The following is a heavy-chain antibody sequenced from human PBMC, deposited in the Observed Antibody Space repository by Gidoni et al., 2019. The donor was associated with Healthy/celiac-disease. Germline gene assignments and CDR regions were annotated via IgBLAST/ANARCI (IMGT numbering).Heavy chain of an antibody. D-gene: IGHD5-18*01. CDR1: GFTFSSYA. CDR3: ARDTSDTAMVTDYFDY. Sequence: QVQLVESGGGEVQPGRSLRLSCAASGFTFSSYAMPWVRQAPGKGLEWVAVISYDGSNKYYADSVKGRFTISRDNSKNTLYLQMNSLRAEDTAVYYCARDTSDTAMVTDYFDYWGQGTLVTVSS. CDR2: ISYDGSNK. V-gene: IGHV3-30-3*01. J-gene: IGHJ4*02.